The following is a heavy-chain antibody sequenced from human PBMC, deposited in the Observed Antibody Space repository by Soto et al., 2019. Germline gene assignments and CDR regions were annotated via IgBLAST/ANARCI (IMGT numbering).Heavy chain of an antibody. CDR3: AREGDVPYYYYGMDV. V-gene: IGHV4-31*03. D-gene: IGHD2-21*02. J-gene: IGHJ6*02. Sequence: PSETLSLTCTVSGGSFSSGSYCWSWIRQHPGKGLEWIGYIYYSGSTYYNPSLKSRVTMSADTSTSTVYMELRSLRSDDTAVYYCAREGDVPYYYYGMDVWGQGTTVTVSS. CDR2: IYYSGST. CDR1: GGSFSSGSYC.